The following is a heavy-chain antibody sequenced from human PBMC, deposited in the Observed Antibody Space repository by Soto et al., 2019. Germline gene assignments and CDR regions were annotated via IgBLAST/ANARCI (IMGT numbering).Heavy chain of an antibody. D-gene: IGHD3-9*01. CDR1: GGSIISGGYY. CDR3: ARGEVFLTGSTLFDP. CDR2: IYYSGST. Sequence: SETLSLTCTVSGGSIISGGYYWIWIRQHPGKGLEWIGYIYYSGSTYYNPSLKSRVTISVDTSKNQFSLKLSSVTAADTAVYYCARGEVFLTGSTLFDPWGQGTLVTVS. J-gene: IGHJ5*02. V-gene: IGHV4-31*03.